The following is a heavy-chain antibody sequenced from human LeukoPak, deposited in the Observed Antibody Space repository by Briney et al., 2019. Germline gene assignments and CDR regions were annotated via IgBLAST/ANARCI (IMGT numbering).Heavy chain of an antibody. J-gene: IGHJ4*02. V-gene: IGHV1-2*02. Sequence: ASVKVSCKASGYTFTGYYMHWVRQAPGQGLEWMGWINPNSGGTNYAQKFQGRVTMTRDTSICTAYMELSRLRSDDTAVYYCARTYSSSWYGTYYVDYWGQGTLVTVSS. CDR2: INPNSGGT. CDR1: GYTFTGYY. D-gene: IGHD6-13*01. CDR3: ARTYSSSWYGTYYVDY.